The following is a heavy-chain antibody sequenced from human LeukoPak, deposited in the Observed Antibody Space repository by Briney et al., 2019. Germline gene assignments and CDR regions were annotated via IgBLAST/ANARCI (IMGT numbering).Heavy chain of an antibody. D-gene: IGHD1-26*01. Sequence: GGSLRLSCAASGFTFSSYGLSWVRQAPGKGLEWVSTISGSAYNSYYADSVKGRFTISRDDSANTLYLQMDNLRAEDTALYYCAKHSGSYFIYYIDSWGQGTLVTVSS. CDR1: GFTFSSYG. CDR2: ISGSAYNS. J-gene: IGHJ4*02. CDR3: AKHSGSYFIYYIDS. V-gene: IGHV3-23*01.